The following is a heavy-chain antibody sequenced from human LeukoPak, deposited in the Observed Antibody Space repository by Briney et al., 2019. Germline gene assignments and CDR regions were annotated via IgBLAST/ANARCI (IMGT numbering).Heavy chain of an antibody. V-gene: IGHV3-15*01. J-gene: IGHJ4*02. Sequence: GGSLRLSCAASGFTFSNAWMSWVRQPPGKGLEWVGRFKSKVDGGTTDYAAPVKGRFTISRDDSKNTLSLQMNSLKTEDTAVYFCTTGPGKTDHGYWGQGTLVTVSS. CDR2: FKSKVDGGTT. CDR1: GFTFSNAW. CDR3: TTGPGKTDHGY. D-gene: IGHD4-17*01.